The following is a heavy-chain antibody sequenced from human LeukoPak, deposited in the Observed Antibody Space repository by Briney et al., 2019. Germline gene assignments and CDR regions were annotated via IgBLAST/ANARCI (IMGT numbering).Heavy chain of an antibody. Sequence: PSETLSLTCTVSGGSISSYYWSWIRQPTGKGLEWIGYIYYSGSTNYNPSLKSRVTISVDTSKNQFSLKLSSVTPADTAVYYCARENTDAFDIWGQGTMVTVSS. V-gene: IGHV4-59*01. CDR2: IYYSGST. CDR3: ARENTDAFDI. J-gene: IGHJ3*02. CDR1: GGSISSYY. D-gene: IGHD2/OR15-2a*01.